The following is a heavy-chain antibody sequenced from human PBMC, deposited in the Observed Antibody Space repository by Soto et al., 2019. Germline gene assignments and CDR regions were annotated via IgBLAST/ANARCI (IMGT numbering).Heavy chain of an antibody. CDR1: GFTFSSYW. CDR3: AREGEWLVPDLDY. D-gene: IGHD6-19*01. V-gene: IGHV3-7*01. Sequence: EVQLVESGGGLVQPGGSLRLSCAASGFTFSSYWMSWVRQAPGKGLEWVANIKQDGSEKYYVDSVKGRFTISRDNAKNSLYLQMNCLRAEDTAVYYCAREGEWLVPDLDYWGQGTLVTVSS. J-gene: IGHJ4*02. CDR2: IKQDGSEK.